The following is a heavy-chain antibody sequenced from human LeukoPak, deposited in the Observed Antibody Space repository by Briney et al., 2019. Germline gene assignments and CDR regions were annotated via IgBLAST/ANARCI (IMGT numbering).Heavy chain of an antibody. CDR3: ATVSGSYYFDY. Sequence: ASVTVSCKASGYTFTSYGITWVRPAPGQGLEWMEWISVYNGNTNYAQKLQGRVTMTTDTSTSTAYMELRGLRSDDTAVYYCATVSGSYYFDYWGQGTLVTVSS. V-gene: IGHV1-18*04. CDR1: GYTFTSYG. J-gene: IGHJ4*02. CDR2: ISVYNGNT. D-gene: IGHD1-26*01.